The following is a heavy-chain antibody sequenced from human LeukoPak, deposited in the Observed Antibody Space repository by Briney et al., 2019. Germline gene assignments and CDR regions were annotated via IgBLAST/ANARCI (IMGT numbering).Heavy chain of an antibody. CDR3: ARGLKQWLVRFPSDY. J-gene: IGHJ4*02. V-gene: IGHV4-34*01. Sequence: SGGSLRLSCAASGFTFSSYAMSWIRQPPGKGLEWIGEINHSGSTNYNPSLKSRVTISVDTSKNQFSLKLSSVTAADTAVYYCARGLKQWLVRFPSDYWGQGTLVTVSS. D-gene: IGHD6-19*01. CDR2: INHSGST. CDR1: GFTFSSYA.